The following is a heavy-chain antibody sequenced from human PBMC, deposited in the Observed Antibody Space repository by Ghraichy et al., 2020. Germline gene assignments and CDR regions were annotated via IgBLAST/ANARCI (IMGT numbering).Heavy chain of an antibody. D-gene: IGHD2-2*01. CDR3: ASTIVVVPAATGRGDALDI. CDR2: ISACNGNT. Sequence: ASVKVSCKASGYTFTSYGISWVRQAPGQGLEWMGWISACNGNTNYAQKLQGRVTMTTDTSTSTAYMELRSLRSDDTAVYYCASTIVVVPAATGRGDALDIWGQGTMVTVSS. J-gene: IGHJ3*02. V-gene: IGHV1-18*04. CDR1: GYTFTSYG.